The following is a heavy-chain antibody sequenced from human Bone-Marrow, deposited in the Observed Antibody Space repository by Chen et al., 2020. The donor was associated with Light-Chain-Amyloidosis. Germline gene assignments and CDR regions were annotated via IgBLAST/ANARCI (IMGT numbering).Heavy chain of an antibody. J-gene: IGHJ4*02. Sequence: QVQLVESGGGLVKPGGSLRLSCAASGFTFSDSHMTWIRQAPGKGLEWISYIGSDGSSTYYADSVKGRFTISRDNAKSSLYLQMNSLRAEDTAVYYCARDPVRGDAYNFDYWGQGTLVTVSS. CDR3: ARDPVRGDAYNFDY. D-gene: IGHD3-16*01. V-gene: IGHV3-11*01. CDR2: IGSDGSST. CDR1: GFTFSDSH.